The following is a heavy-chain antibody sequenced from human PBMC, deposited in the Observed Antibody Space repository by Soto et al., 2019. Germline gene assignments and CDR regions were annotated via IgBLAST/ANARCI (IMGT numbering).Heavy chain of an antibody. CDR3: AKVRRFGELRSLY. CDR1: AFTFSSYA. Sequence: EVQLLESGGGLVQPGGSLRLSCAASAFTFSSYAMSWVRQAPGKGLEWVSAIGVSGETTHYADTVKGRFTISRDNSKNTLYLQMGSLRAEETAVYDCAKVRRFGELRSLYWGQGTQVTVSS. V-gene: IGHV3-23*01. CDR2: IGVSGETT. D-gene: IGHD3-10*01. J-gene: IGHJ4*02.